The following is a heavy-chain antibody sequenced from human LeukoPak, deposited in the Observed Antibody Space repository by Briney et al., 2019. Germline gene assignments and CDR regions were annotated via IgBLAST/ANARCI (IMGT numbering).Heavy chain of an antibody. V-gene: IGHV1-18*01. J-gene: IGHJ6*03. D-gene: IGHD3-10*01. CDR1: GYTFTSYG. CDR2: ISAYNGNT. Sequence: ASVKVSCKASGYTFTSYGISWVRQAPGQGLEWMGWISAYNGNTNYAQKLQGRVTMTTDTSTSTAYMELGSLRSDDTAVYYCARYNRYYYGSGSPKGRKYYYYMDVWGKGTTVTISS. CDR3: ARYNRYYYGSGSPKGRKYYYYMDV.